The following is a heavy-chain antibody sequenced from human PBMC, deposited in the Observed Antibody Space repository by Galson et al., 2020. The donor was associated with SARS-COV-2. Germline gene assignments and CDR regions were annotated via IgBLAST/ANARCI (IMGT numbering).Heavy chain of an antibody. CDR1: GGSISSNNYY. Sequence: ASETLSLTCTVSGGSISSNNYYWGWIRQPPGKGLEWIGSIYFSGSTYYNPSLKSRVTISVDTSKNQFSLKLSSVTAADTAVYYCARGTHYYDSSGYFASDAFDIWGQGTMVTVSS. D-gene: IGHD3-22*01. J-gene: IGHJ3*02. CDR2: IYFSGST. CDR3: ARGTHYYDSSGYFASDAFDI. V-gene: IGHV4-39*07.